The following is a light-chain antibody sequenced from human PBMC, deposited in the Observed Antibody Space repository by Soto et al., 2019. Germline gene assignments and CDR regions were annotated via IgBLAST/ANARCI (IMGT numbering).Light chain of an antibody. CDR1: QSVSSNY. Sequence: EIVLTQSPGTLSLSPGERATLSCRASQSVSSNYLAWYQQKPGQAPRLLIYVALSRATGIPARFSGSGSGTDFTLTISRLEPEDFAVYYCQQYGSSPWTFGQGTKVEIK. CDR2: VAL. CDR3: QQYGSSPWT. V-gene: IGKV3-20*01. J-gene: IGKJ1*01.